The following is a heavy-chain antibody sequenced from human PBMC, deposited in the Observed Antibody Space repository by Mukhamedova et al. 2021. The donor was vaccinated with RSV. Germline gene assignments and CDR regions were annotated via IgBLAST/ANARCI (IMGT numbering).Heavy chain of an antibody. CDR3: AKDPNDYIWGSYRSDAFDI. Sequence: VSAISGSGGVSYYADSVKGRFTISRDNSKNTLFLQMNSLRAEDTAVYYCAKDPNDYIWGSYRSDAFDIWGQGTMVTVSS. D-gene: IGHD3-16*02. J-gene: IGHJ3*02. V-gene: IGHV3-23*01. CDR2: ISGSGGVS.